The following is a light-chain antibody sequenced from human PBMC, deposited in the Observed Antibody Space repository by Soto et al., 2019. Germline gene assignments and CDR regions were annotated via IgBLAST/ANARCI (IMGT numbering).Light chain of an antibody. J-gene: IGKJ2*01. V-gene: IGKV1-17*01. CDR1: QAISNA. CDR3: QQSYSTLYT. Sequence: DIRMTQSPSSLSASIGDGVTITCRASQAISNALDWYQQKPGQAPKRLISSASTLQSGVPVRFSGSGSGTDFTLTISSLQPEDFAVYYCQQSYSTLYTFGQGTNLEIK. CDR2: SAS.